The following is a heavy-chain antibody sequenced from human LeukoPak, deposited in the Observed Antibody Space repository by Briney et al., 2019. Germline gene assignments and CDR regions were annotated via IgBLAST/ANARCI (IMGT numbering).Heavy chain of an antibody. Sequence: GASVKVSCTASGGTFSSYAISWVRQAPGQGLEWMGRIIPILGIANYAQKFQGRVTITADKSTSTAYMELSSLRSEDTAVYYCARGNVDYGDYVLDYWGQGTLVTVSS. J-gene: IGHJ4*02. CDR2: IIPILGIA. D-gene: IGHD4-17*01. CDR1: GGTFSSYA. V-gene: IGHV1-69*04. CDR3: ARGNVDYGDYVLDY.